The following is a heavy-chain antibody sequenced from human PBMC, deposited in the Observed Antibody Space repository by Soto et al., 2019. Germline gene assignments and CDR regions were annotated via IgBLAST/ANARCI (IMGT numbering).Heavy chain of an antibody. J-gene: IGHJ5*02. CDR2: INHSGST. CDR1: GGSFSGYY. Sequence: QVQLQQWGAGLLKPSETLSLTCAVYGGSFSGYYWSWIRQPPGKGLEWIGEINHSGSTNYNPSLKRRVTISVDTSKNQFSRKLSSVTAADTAVYYCARPPASGYSYGYTKYNWFDPWGQGTLVTVSS. D-gene: IGHD5-18*01. V-gene: IGHV4-34*01. CDR3: ARPPASGYSYGYTKYNWFDP.